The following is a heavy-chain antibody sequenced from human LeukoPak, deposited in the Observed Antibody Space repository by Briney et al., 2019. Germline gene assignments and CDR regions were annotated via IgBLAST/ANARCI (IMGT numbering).Heavy chain of an antibody. CDR1: GESFSGYF. Sequence: SETLSLTCAVYGESFSGYFWNWIRQPPGKGLEWIGEINHSGSTSNHNPSLKSRVTMSVDTSKNQFSLKLSSVTAADTAVYYCASHSGSLYYFDYWGQGTLVTVSS. CDR2: INHSGSTS. D-gene: IGHD1-26*01. V-gene: IGHV4-34*01. CDR3: ASHSGSLYYFDY. J-gene: IGHJ4*02.